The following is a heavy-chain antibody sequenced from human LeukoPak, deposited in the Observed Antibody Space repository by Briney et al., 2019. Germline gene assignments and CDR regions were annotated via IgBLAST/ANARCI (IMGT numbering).Heavy chain of an antibody. J-gene: IGHJ4*02. CDR3: ASDFRPIYCSSASCLNFDY. Sequence: GGSLRLSCAASGFTFSSYSMNWVRQAPGKGLEWVSSISSSSSYIYYADSVKGRFTISRDNAKNSLYLQMNSLRAEDTAVYYCASDFRPIYCSSASCLNFDYWGQGTLVTVSS. V-gene: IGHV3-21*01. CDR2: ISSSSSYI. CDR1: GFTFSSYS. D-gene: IGHD2-2*01.